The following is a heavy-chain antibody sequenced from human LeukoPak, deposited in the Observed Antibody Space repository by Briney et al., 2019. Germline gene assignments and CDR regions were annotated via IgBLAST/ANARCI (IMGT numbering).Heavy chain of an antibody. D-gene: IGHD1-26*01. Sequence: GGSLRLSCAASGFTFSNAWMSWVRQAPGKGLEWVAVISYDGSNKYYADSVKGRFTISRDNSKNTLYLQMNSLRAEDTAVYYCAKDVVDGELLNYFDYWGQGTLVTVSS. J-gene: IGHJ4*02. CDR2: ISYDGSNK. CDR1: GFTFSNAW. V-gene: IGHV3-30*18. CDR3: AKDVVDGELLNYFDY.